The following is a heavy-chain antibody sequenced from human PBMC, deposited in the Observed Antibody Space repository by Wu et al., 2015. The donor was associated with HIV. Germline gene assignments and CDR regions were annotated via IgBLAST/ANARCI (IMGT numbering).Heavy chain of an antibody. J-gene: IGHJ4*02. CDR1: GYTFTGYY. Sequence: QVQLVQSGAEVKKPGASVKVSCKASGYTFTGYYMHWVRQAPGQGLEWMGWINPNSGGTNYVQKFQGRVTMTRDTSISTAYMELSRLRSDDTAVYYCARDRSPYYFDYWGQGTLVTVSS. CDR2: INPNSGGT. CDR3: ARDRSPYYFDY. V-gene: IGHV1-2*02.